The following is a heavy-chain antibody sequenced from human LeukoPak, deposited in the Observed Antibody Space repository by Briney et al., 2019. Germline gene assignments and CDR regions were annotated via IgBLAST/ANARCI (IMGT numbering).Heavy chain of an antibody. CDR3: ARSRAFNSGAFDP. CDR1: GYTFTSYY. CDR2: VNPRGGGT. J-gene: IGHJ5*02. V-gene: IGHV1-46*01. D-gene: IGHD1-26*01. Sequence: ASVKVSCKASGYTFTSYYMHWVRQAPGQGLEWMGIVNPRGGGTNYAQKFQGRVTMTRDTSTSTVYMELSSLRSEDTAVYYCARSRAFNSGAFDPWGQGSLVTVSS.